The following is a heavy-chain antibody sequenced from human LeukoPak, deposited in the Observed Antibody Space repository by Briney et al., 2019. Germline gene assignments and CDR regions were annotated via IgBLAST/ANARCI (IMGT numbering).Heavy chain of an antibody. CDR2: ISSGGNT. CDR3: ARNDRGAFDI. D-gene: IGHD3-22*01. J-gene: IGHJ3*02. V-gene: IGHV3-53*01. CDR1: GFTVSRNY. Sequence: GGSLRLACAASGFTVSRNYMSWVRQAPGKGLEWVSVISSGGNTYYTDSVKGRFTISRDNSKNTLYLQMSSLRVEDTAVYYCARNDRGAFDIWGQGTMVTVSS.